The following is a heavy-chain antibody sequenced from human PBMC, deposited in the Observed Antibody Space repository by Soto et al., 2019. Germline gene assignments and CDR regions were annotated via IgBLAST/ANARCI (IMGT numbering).Heavy chain of an antibody. CDR1: GGTFSSYA. CDR2: IIPIFGTA. V-gene: IGHV1-69*12. D-gene: IGHD3-22*01. Sequence: QVQLVQSGAEVKKPGSSVKVSCKASGGTFSSYAITWVRQAPAQGLEWMGGIIPIFGTANYAQKFQGRVTITADESTSTAYMELSSLRSEDTAVYYCARDRGPSSGYYPYWFDPWGQGTLVTVSS. CDR3: ARDRGPSSGYYPYWFDP. J-gene: IGHJ5*02.